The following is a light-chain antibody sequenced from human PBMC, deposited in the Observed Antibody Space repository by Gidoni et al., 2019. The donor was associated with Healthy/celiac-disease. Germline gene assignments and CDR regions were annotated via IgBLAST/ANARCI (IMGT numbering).Light chain of an antibody. CDR2: DAS. CDR3: QQRSNWPLT. V-gene: IGKV3-11*01. CDR1: QSVSSY. Sequence: EIVLTQSPATLSLSPGERATRSCRASQSVSSYVAWYQQKPGQAPRLLIYDASNSATGIPARFSGSGSGTDFTLTISSLEPEDFAVYYCQQRSNWPLTFGGGTKVEIK. J-gene: IGKJ4*01.